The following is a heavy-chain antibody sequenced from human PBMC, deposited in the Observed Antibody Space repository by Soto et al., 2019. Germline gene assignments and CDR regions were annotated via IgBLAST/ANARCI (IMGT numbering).Heavy chain of an antibody. J-gene: IGHJ6*02. CDR3: AREAVALNFYYYYGMDV. D-gene: IGHD6-19*01. Sequence: PSETLSLTCTVSGCSVSSGIYYWSWIRQPPGKGLEWIGYIYYSGSTNYNPSLKSRVTISVDTSKNQFSLKLSSVTAADTAVYYCAREAVALNFYYYYGMDVWGQGTTVTVSS. V-gene: IGHV4-61*01. CDR2: IYYSGST. CDR1: GCSVSSGIYY.